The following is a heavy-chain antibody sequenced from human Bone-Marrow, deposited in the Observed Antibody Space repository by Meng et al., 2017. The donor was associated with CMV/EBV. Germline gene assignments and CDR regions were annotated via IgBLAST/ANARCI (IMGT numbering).Heavy chain of an antibody. Sequence: SGHTRVKPTQTLTLTCTCSGVSLSTSGVGVGWIRQPPGKALEWLALIYWIDDKRYSPSLKSRLTITKDTSKNQVVLTMTNMDPVDTATYYCAHRGDYDFWSGIGGYDYWGQGTLVTVSS. D-gene: IGHD3-3*01. CDR3: AHRGDYDFWSGIGGYDY. CDR1: GVSLSTSGVG. V-gene: IGHV2-5*01. CDR2: IYWIDDK. J-gene: IGHJ4*02.